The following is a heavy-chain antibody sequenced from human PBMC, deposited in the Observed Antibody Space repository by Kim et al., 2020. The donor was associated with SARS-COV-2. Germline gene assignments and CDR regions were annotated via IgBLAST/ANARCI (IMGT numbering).Heavy chain of an antibody. D-gene: IGHD6-19*01. CDR2: ISSTSSFI. CDR1: GFTFSSYS. Sequence: GGSLRLSCAASGFTFSSYSMNWVRQAPGKGLEWVSSISSTSSFIYYADSVKGRFTISRDNAKNSLYLQMNSPRAEDTAVYYCARLDSSGWYYFDYWGQGTLVTVSS. V-gene: IGHV3-21*04. J-gene: IGHJ4*02. CDR3: ARLDSSGWYYFDY.